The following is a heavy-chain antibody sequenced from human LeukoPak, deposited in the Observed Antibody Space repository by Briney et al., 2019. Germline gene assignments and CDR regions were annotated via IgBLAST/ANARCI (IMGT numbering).Heavy chain of an antibody. V-gene: IGHV4-4*07. CDR1: GGSISSYY. D-gene: IGHD3-22*01. Sequence: SETLSLTCTVSGGSISSYYWSWIRQPAGKGLEWIGRIYTSGSTNYNPSLKSRVTISVDTSKNQFSLKVSSVTAADTAVYYCARVDSSGLSADYWGQGTLVTVSS. CDR2: IYTSGST. CDR3: ARVDSSGLSADY. J-gene: IGHJ4*02.